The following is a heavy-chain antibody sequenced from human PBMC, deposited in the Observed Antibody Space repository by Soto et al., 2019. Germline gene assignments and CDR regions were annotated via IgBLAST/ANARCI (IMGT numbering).Heavy chain of an antibody. V-gene: IGHV4-30-4*01. CDR3: ARAAAARHLYYYYYGMDV. CDR1: GGSISSGDYY. Sequence: LSLTCTVSGGSISSGDYYWSWIRQPPGKGLEWIGYIYYSGSTYYNPSLKSRVTISVDTSKNQFSLKLSSVTAADTAVYYCARAAAARHLYYYYYGMDVWGQGTTVTVSS. D-gene: IGHD6-6*01. J-gene: IGHJ6*02. CDR2: IYYSGST.